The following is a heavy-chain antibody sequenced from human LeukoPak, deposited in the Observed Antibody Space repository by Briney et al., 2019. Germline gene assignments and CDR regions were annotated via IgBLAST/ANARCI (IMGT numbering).Heavy chain of an antibody. Sequence: SETLSLTCNVSGYSMTSGYYWGWIRQPPGTGLEWIGSLYHTGATFYNPSLKSRLTISVDTSRNQFSLKLTSVTAADTAVYYCVRDRGSATRALDYWGQGMLVTVSS. V-gene: IGHV4-38-2*02. CDR2: LYHTGAT. J-gene: IGHJ4*02. D-gene: IGHD3-10*01. CDR3: VRDRGSATRALDY. CDR1: GYSMTSGYY.